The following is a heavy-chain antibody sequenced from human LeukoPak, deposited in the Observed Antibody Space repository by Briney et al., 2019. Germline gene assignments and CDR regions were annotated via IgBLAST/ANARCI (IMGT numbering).Heavy chain of an antibody. Sequence: ASVKVSCKASGYTFTSFGMSWVRQAPGQELEWMGWISGYNGDTNYAQKLQGRVTMTTDTSTSTAYMELRSLRSDDTAVYYCARGLEYYFDYWGQGTLVIVSS. V-gene: IGHV1-18*01. J-gene: IGHJ4*02. CDR3: ARGLEYYFDY. CDR2: ISGYNGDT. CDR1: GYTFTSFG.